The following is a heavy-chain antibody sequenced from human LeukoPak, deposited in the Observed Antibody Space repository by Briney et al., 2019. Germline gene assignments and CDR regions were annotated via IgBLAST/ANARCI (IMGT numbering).Heavy chain of an antibody. Sequence: KPSETLSLTCAVYGGSFSGYYWSWIRQPPGKGVEWIGEMNHSGSTNYNPSLKRRVTISVERSKNQFSLKLSSVTAADTAVYYCARRGKPYCSSTSCYTGSFFYWGQGTLVTVSS. J-gene: IGHJ4*02. V-gene: IGHV4-34*01. CDR2: MNHSGST. D-gene: IGHD2-2*02. CDR1: GGSFSGYY. CDR3: ARRGKPYCSSTSCYTGSFFY.